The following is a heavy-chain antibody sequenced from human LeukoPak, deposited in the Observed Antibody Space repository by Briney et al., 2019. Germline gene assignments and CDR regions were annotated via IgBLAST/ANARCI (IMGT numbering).Heavy chain of an antibody. V-gene: IGHV1-18*01. CDR1: GYTFTSYG. Sequence: GASVKVSCKASGYTFTSYGISWVRQAPGQGLEWMGWISAYNGNTNYAQKLQGRVTMTTDTSTSTAYMELRSLRSGDTAVYYCARLNEAARFRGWGSGRFDYWGQGTLVTVSS. CDR2: ISAYNGNT. J-gene: IGHJ4*02. CDR3: ARLNEAARFRGWGSGRFDY. D-gene: IGHD3-16*01.